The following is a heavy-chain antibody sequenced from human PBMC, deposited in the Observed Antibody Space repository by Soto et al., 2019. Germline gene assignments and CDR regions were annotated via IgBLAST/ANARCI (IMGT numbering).Heavy chain of an antibody. V-gene: IGHV3-30-3*01. J-gene: IGHJ4*02. D-gene: IGHD1-26*01. CDR3: ARVPSWERLDGELDY. Sequence: GGSLRLSCAASGFTFSSYAMHWVRQAPGKGLEWVAVISYDGSNKYYADSVKGRFTISRDNSKNTLYLQMNSLRAEDTAVYYCARVPSWERLDGELDYWGQGTLVTSPQ. CDR1: GFTFSSYA. CDR2: ISYDGSNK.